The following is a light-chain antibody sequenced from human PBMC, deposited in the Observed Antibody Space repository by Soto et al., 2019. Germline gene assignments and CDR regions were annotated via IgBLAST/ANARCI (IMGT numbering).Light chain of an antibody. CDR1: QGIGRY. J-gene: IGKJ3*01. CDR2: DAS. V-gene: IGKV3-11*01. CDR3: HQRSNWPLT. Sequence: EIVLTQSPGTLSLSPGESASLSCRASQGIGRYLAWFQQKPGQPPRLLIYDASTRATGIPGRFSGSGSGTDFTLTISSLEPEDFAVYYCHQRSNWPLTFGPGTKVEI.